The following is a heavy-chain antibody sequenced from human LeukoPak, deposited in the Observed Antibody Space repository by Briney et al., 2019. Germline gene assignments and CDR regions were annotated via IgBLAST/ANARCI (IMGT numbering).Heavy chain of an antibody. CDR3: AREGYYYDSSGYTIEIDY. Sequence: GASVKVSCKASGYTFTGYYMHWVRQAPGQGLEWMGRINPNSGGTNYAQKFQGRVTMTRDTSISTAYMELSRLRSDDTAVYYRAREGYYYDSSGYTIEIDYWGQGTLVTVPS. J-gene: IGHJ4*02. CDR2: INPNSGGT. D-gene: IGHD3-22*01. CDR1: GYTFTGYY. V-gene: IGHV1-2*06.